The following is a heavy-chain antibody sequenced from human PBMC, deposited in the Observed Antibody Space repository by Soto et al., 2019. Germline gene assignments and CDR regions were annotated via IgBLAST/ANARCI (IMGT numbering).Heavy chain of an antibody. CDR2: IYHSGST. J-gene: IGHJ5*02. D-gene: IGHD3-3*01. Sequence: SETLSLTCAVSGGSISSSNWWSWVRQPPGKGLEWIGEIYHSGSTNYNPSLKSRVTISVDKSKNQFSLKLSSVTAADTAVYYCARACYDFWSGYTNWFDPWGQGTLVT. CDR3: ARACYDFWSGYTNWFDP. V-gene: IGHV4-4*02. CDR1: GGSISSSNW.